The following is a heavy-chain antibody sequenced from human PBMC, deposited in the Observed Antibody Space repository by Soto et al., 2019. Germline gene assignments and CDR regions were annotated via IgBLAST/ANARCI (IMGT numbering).Heavy chain of an antibody. CDR3: VREGSYDTSGKYIQAFCY. Sequence: GSLRLSCATSGXNFKSYFMHWIRQAPGKGLEWVSSISSTRTYIHYADSVKGRFTISRDNAKNALYLEMNSLREDDTAIYYCVREGSYDTSGKYIQAFCYWGQGNLVTVS. CDR1: GXNFKSYF. V-gene: IGHV3-21*06. J-gene: IGHJ4*02. CDR2: ISSTRTYI. D-gene: IGHD3-22*01.